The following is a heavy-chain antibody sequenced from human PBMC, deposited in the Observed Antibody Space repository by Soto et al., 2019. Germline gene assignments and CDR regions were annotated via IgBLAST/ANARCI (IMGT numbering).Heavy chain of an antibody. CDR1: GFTFSSYS. D-gene: IGHD3-3*01. J-gene: IGHJ6*02. CDR2: ISSSSSTI. Sequence: GGSLRLSCAASGFTFSSYSMNWVRQAPGKGLEWVSYISSSSSTIYYADSVKGRFTISRDNAKNSLYLQMNSLRDEDTAVYYCAPDFWSGYYTLYYYYGMDVWGQGTTVTVSS. V-gene: IGHV3-48*02. CDR3: APDFWSGYYTLYYYYGMDV.